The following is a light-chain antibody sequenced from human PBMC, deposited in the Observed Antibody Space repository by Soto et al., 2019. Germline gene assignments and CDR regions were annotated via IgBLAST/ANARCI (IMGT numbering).Light chain of an antibody. Sequence: DIQMTQSPSSLSASLGDRVNITCRASQGIGVYLAWFQQKPGKVPKLLIYAASTLQSGVPSRFSGSGSGTDFTLTITSLQPEDVATYYCQKYNSASLTFVGGTKVDIK. CDR3: QKYNSASLT. CDR2: AAS. CDR1: QGIGVY. V-gene: IGKV1-27*01. J-gene: IGKJ4*01.